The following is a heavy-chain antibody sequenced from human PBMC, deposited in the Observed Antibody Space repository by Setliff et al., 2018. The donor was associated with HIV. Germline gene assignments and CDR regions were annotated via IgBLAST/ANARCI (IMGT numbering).Heavy chain of an antibody. Sequence: GASVKVSCKASGYTFTNYGISWVRQAPGQGLEWVGWISAYNGNTNYAQKLQGRVSMTTATSTTTAYMELSSLRSDDTAVYYCARGTAPRPASVLEFLEWLFXNWFDPWGQGTLVTVSS. D-gene: IGHD3-3*02. J-gene: IGHJ5*02. CDR1: GYTFTNYG. CDR2: ISAYNGNT. CDR3: ARGTAPRPASVLEFLEWLFXNWFDP. V-gene: IGHV1-18*01.